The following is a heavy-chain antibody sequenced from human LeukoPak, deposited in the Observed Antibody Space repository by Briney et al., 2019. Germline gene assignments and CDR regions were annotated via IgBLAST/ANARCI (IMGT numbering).Heavy chain of an antibody. J-gene: IGHJ4*02. CDR1: GFTFTSSA. Sequence: GASVTVSCKASGFTFTSSAVQWVRQARGQRLEWIGWIVVGSGNTNYAQKFQERVTITRDMSTSTAYMELSSLRSEDTAVYYCAATGGIVGATGDYFDYWGQGTLVTVSS. CDR3: AATGGIVGATGDYFDY. CDR2: IVVGSGNT. V-gene: IGHV1-58*01. D-gene: IGHD1-26*01.